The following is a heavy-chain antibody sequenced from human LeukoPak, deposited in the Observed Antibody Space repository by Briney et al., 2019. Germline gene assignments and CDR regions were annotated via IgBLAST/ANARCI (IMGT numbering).Heavy chain of an antibody. Sequence: SETLSLTCTVSGGSISSYYWSWIRQPPGKGLEWIGYIYYSGSTNYNPSLKSRVTISVDTSKNQFSLKLSSVTAADTAVYYCARERRVGITNGWFDPWGQGTLVTVSS. V-gene: IGHV4-59*01. CDR2: IYYSGST. J-gene: IGHJ5*02. CDR3: ARERRVGITNGWFDP. D-gene: IGHD1-14*01. CDR1: GGSISSYY.